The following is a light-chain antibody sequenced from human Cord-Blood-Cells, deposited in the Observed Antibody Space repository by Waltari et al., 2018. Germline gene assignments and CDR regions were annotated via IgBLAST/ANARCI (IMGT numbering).Light chain of an antibody. J-gene: IGLJ3*02. CDR2: DVS. V-gene: IGLV2-14*01. CDR3: SSYTSSSTFV. Sequence: QSALTQPASVSGSPGQSITISCTGTSSDVGGYNYVSWYQQHPGKAPKLMSYDVSKRSSGVSTRFSGSKSGNTASLTISGLQAEDEADYYCSSYTSSSTFVFGGGTKLTVL. CDR1: SSDVGGYNY.